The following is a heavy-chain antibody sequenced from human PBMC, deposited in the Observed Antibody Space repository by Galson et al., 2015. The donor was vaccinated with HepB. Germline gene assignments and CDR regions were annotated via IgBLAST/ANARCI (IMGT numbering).Heavy chain of an antibody. CDR2: IYTSGIT. CDR3: ARDMTTFLNWYFDL. CDR1: GDSISSGSHY. D-gene: IGHD2/OR15-2a*01. Sequence: TLSLTCTVSGDSISSGSHYWSWIRQPAGKGLEWIGRIYTSGITHYSPSLRSRVTMSVDTSKNQFSLELNSVTAADTAVYFCARDMTTFLNWYFDLWGRGTLVTVSS. V-gene: IGHV4-61*02. J-gene: IGHJ2*01.